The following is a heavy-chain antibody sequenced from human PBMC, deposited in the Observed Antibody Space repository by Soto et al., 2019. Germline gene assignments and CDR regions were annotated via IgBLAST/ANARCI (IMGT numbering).Heavy chain of an antibody. Sequence: ASVKVSCKASGYTFTSSYMHWVRQAPGQGLEWMGIINPSGGSTSYAQKFQGRVTMTRDTSTSTVYMELSSLRSEDTAVYYCARLRVAAAGKNYYYYYGMDVWGQGTTVTVSS. D-gene: IGHD6-13*01. CDR2: INPSGGST. J-gene: IGHJ6*02. CDR3: ARLRVAAAGKNYYYYYGMDV. CDR1: GYTFTSSY. V-gene: IGHV1-46*01.